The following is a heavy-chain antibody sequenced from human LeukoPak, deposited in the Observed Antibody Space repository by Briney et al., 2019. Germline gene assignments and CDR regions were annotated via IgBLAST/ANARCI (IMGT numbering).Heavy chain of an antibody. CDR1: GGTFSSYA. Sequence: ASVKVSCKASGGTFSSYAISWVRQAPGQGLEWMGIINPSGGSTSYAQKFQGRVTMTRDTSTSTVYMELSSLRSEDTAVYYCARGSRLDYWGQGTLVTVSS. J-gene: IGHJ4*02. V-gene: IGHV1-46*01. D-gene: IGHD2-21*02. CDR2: INPSGGST. CDR3: ARGSRLDY.